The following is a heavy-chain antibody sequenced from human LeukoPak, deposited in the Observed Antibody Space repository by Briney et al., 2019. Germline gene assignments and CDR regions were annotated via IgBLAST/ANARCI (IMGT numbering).Heavy chain of an antibody. Sequence: SETLSLTCTVSGGSTSSYYWSWIRQPPGKGLEWIGYIYYSGSTNYNPSLKSRVTISVDTSKNQFSLKLSSVTAADTAVYYCARAPDYYDSSGYYGVNGAFDIWGQGTMVTVSS. V-gene: IGHV4-59*08. CDR1: GGSTSSYY. J-gene: IGHJ3*02. D-gene: IGHD3-22*01. CDR2: IYYSGST. CDR3: ARAPDYYDSSGYYGVNGAFDI.